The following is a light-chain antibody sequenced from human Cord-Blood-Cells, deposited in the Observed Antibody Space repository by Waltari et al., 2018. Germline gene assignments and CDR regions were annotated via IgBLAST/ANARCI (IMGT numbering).Light chain of an antibody. CDR1: SSDVGGYNY. CDR3: SSYTSSSTYV. CDR2: EVS. Sequence: QSALTQPASVSGSPGQSITISCTGTSSDVGGYNYVYWYQQHPGKAPKLMIYEVSNRPSGVSNRFSGSKSGNTASLTSSGLQAEDEADYYCSSYTSSSTYVFGTGTKVTVL. V-gene: IGLV2-14*01. J-gene: IGLJ1*01.